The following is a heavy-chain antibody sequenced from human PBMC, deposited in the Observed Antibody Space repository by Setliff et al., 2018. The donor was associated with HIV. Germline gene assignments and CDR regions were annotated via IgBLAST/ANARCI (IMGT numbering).Heavy chain of an antibody. CDR2: INTYNDNT. Sequence: VASVKVSCKASGYTFTTYGINWVRQAPGQGLEWMGWINTYNDNTNYAQNLQGRVTLTTDTSTSTAYMELRSLRSDDTAVYYCARQHYFDSGGLGAFDIWGQGTMVTVSS. J-gene: IGHJ3*02. V-gene: IGHV1-18*01. CDR1: GYTFTTYG. CDR3: ARQHYFDSGGLGAFDI. D-gene: IGHD3-22*01.